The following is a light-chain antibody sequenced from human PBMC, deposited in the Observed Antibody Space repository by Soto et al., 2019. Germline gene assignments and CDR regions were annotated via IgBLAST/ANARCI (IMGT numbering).Light chain of an antibody. CDR1: QSIGSW. J-gene: IGKJ4*01. CDR2: KAS. CDR3: QQSYIIPLT. V-gene: IGKV1-5*03. Sequence: DIQMTQSPSTLSASVGDRVTITCRASQSIGSWLAWYQQKPGKAPKLLIYKASTLESGVPSRFSGSGAGTDFTLTISSLQPEDFATYYCQQSYIIPLTFGGGTQVDIK.